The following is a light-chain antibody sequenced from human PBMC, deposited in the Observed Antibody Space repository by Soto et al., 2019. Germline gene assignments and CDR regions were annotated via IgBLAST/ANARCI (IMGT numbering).Light chain of an antibody. CDR2: GVS. CDR3: QQYGSSRT. Sequence: EIVLTQSPGTLSLSPGERATLSCRASQSVSSSYLAWYQQKPGQAPRLLIYGVSSRATGIPDRFSGSGSGTDFTLTMTRLEPEDFAVYYCQQYGSSRTFGQGTKVEIK. CDR1: QSVSSSY. J-gene: IGKJ1*01. V-gene: IGKV3-20*01.